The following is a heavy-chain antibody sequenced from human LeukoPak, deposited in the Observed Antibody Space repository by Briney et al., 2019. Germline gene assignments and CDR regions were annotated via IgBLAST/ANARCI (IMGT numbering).Heavy chain of an antibody. CDR1: GFTFSSYA. CDR2: ISGSGGST. CDR3: AKEMAGEHYYYYYGMDV. Sequence: PGGSLRLSCAASGFTFSSYAMSWVRQAPGKGLEWVSAISGSGGSTYYADSVKGRFTISRDNSKNTLYLQMNSLRAEDTAVYYCAKEMAGEHYYYYYGMDVWGQGTTVTVSS. J-gene: IGHJ6*02. D-gene: IGHD3-16*01. V-gene: IGHV3-23*01.